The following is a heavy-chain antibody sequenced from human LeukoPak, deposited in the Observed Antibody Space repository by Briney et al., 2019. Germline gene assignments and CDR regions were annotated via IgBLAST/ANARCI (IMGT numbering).Heavy chain of an antibody. D-gene: IGHD6-19*01. CDR2: ISYDGSNK. J-gene: IGHJ4*02. Sequence: GGSLRLSCAASGFTFSSYGMHWVRQAPGKGLEWVAVISYDGSNKYYADSVKGRFTISRDNSENTLYLQMNSLRAEDTAIYYCAKDLSSGSRRAYWGQGTLVTVSS. CDR1: GFTFSSYG. CDR3: AKDLSSGSRRAY. V-gene: IGHV3-30*18.